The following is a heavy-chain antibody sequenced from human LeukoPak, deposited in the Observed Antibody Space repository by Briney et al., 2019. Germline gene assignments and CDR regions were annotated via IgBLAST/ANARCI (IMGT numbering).Heavy chain of an antibody. V-gene: IGHV3-30*03. CDR1: GFTFSSYG. CDR2: ISYDGSNK. Sequence: GGSLRLSCAASGFTFSSYGMHWVRQAPGKGLEWVAVISYDGSNKYYADSVKGRFTISRDNSKNTLYLQVNSLRAEDTAVYYCAGGGAAPFDYWGQGTLVTVSS. CDR3: AGGGAAPFDY. J-gene: IGHJ4*02. D-gene: IGHD6-6*01.